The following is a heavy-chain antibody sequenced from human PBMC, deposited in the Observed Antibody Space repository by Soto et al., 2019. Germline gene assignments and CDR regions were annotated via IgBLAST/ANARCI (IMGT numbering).Heavy chain of an antibody. D-gene: IGHD1-1*01. CDR1: GFTFSSYS. CDR2: ISSSSYI. Sequence: GGSLRLSCAASGFTFSSYSMNWVRQAPGKGLEWVSSISSSSYIYYADSVKGRFIISRDNAKNSLYLQMNSLRAEDTAVYYCAIDVNEDDWKANDFXYWGQGTLVTVSS. V-gene: IGHV3-21*01. J-gene: IGHJ4*02. CDR3: AIDVNEDDWKANDFXY.